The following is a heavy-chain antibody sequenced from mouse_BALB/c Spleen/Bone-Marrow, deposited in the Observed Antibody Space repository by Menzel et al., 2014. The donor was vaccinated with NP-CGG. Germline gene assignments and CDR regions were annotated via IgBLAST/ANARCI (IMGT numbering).Heavy chain of an antibody. CDR3: ARGSYFYSMDY. J-gene: IGHJ4*01. CDR1: GFSLASYG. V-gene: IGHV2-9*02. CDR2: MWAGGST. Sequence: VQGVESGPGLVAPSQSLSITCTISGFSLASYGVHWVRQPPGKGLEWLGVMWAGGSTNYNSALMSKLSISKDNSERQVFLKMNSLQTHDTAMYYCARGSYFYSMDYWGQGTSVTVSS.